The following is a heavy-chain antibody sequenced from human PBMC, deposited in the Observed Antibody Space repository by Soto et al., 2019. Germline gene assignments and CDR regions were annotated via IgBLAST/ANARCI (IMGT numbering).Heavy chain of an antibody. J-gene: IGHJ4*02. Sequence: ETLSLTCTVSGGSISSSSYYWGWIRQPPGKGLEWIGSIYYSGSTYYNPSLKSRVTISVDTSKNQFSLKLSSVTAADTAVYHCARRRFLEWLLYGYYFDYWGQGTLVTVSS. D-gene: IGHD3-3*01. CDR2: IYYSGST. CDR3: ARRRFLEWLLYGYYFDY. V-gene: IGHV4-39*01. CDR1: GGSISSSSYY.